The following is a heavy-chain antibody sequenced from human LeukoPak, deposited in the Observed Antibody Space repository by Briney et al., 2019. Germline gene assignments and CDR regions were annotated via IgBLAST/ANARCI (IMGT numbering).Heavy chain of an antibody. CDR2: IYSSGST. CDR3: ASGSQDRSWVY. J-gene: IGHJ4*02. Sequence: PSETLSLTCTASGGSISSSSYYWGWIRQPPGKGMEWIGNIYSSGSTYYNPSLKSRVTISADRLKNQFSLKLSSVTAADTAVYYCASGSQDRSWVYWGQGTLVTVSS. V-gene: IGHV4-39*07. D-gene: IGHD2-15*01. CDR1: GGSISSSSYY.